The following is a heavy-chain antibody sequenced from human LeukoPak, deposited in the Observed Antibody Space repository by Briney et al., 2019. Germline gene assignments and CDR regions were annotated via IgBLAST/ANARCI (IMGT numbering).Heavy chain of an antibody. CDR1: GYSISSGYY. CDR2: IYHSGST. D-gene: IGHD1-26*01. V-gene: IGHV4-38-2*02. Sequence: PSETLSLTCTVSGYSISSGYYWGWIRQPPGKGLEWIGSIYHSGSTYYNPSLKSRVTISVDTSKNQFSLKLSSVTAADTAVYYCARDPGGSYLSNFDYWGQGTLVTVSS. J-gene: IGHJ4*02. CDR3: ARDPGGSYLSNFDY.